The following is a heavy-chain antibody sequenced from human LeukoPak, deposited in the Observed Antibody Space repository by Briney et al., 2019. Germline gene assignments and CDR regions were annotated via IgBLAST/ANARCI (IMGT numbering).Heavy chain of an antibody. D-gene: IGHD3-22*01. V-gene: IGHV3-23*01. CDR3: ARDPDDSSGSPFDY. Sequence: PGGSLRLSCAASGFTFTNYAMSWVRQAPGKGLEWVSGISGGGGSTYYADSVKGRFTISKDNSKNTLYLQMNSLRAEDTAVYYCARDPDDSSGSPFDYWGQGTLVTVSS. CDR1: GFTFTNYA. CDR2: ISGGGGST. J-gene: IGHJ4*02.